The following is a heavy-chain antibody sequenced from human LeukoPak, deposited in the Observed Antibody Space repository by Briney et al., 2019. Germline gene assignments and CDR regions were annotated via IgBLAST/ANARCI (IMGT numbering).Heavy chain of an antibody. CDR2: FDPEDGET. Sequence: ASVKVPCKVSGYTLTELSMHWVRQAPGKGLEWMGGFDPEDGETIYAQKFQGRVTMTEDTSTDTAYMELSSLRSEDTAVYYCATVLSGPPYYYYGMDVWGQGTTVTVSS. D-gene: IGHD7-27*01. CDR3: ATVLSGPPYYYYGMDV. V-gene: IGHV1-24*01. J-gene: IGHJ6*02. CDR1: GYTLTELS.